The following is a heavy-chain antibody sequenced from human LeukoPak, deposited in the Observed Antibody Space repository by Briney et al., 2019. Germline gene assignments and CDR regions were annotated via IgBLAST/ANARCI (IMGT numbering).Heavy chain of an antibody. CDR1: GYRFIDHG. J-gene: IGHJ4*01. Sequence: GASVKVSCKASGYRFIDHGIIWVRQAPGQGLEWMGWISVYNGNTNYAQKFQGRVTMTTDTSTSTAYMELMSLRSDDTAVYYCARDDDTMQPPYWGHGTLITASS. D-gene: IGHD3-3*01. V-gene: IGHV1-18*01. CDR2: ISVYNGNT. CDR3: ARDDDTMQPPY.